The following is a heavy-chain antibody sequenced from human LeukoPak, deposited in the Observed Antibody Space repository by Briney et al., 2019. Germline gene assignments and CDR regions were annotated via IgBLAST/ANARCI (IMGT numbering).Heavy chain of an antibody. Sequence: GGSLRLSCAASGFTFDDYGMSWVRQAPGKGLEWVSGINWNGGSTGYADSVKGRFTISRDNAKNSLYLQMNSLRAEDTAVYYCARVDSGSYGVAFDIWGQGTMVTVSS. J-gene: IGHJ3*02. CDR2: INWNGGST. V-gene: IGHV3-20*04. CDR3: ARVDSGSYGVAFDI. D-gene: IGHD1-26*01. CDR1: GFTFDDYG.